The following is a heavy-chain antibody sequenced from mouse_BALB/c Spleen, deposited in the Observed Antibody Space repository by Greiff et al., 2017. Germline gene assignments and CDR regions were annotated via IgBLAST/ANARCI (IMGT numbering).Heavy chain of an antibody. CDR3: ARGGYGNRYFDV. Sequence: VQLKESGPGLVKPSQSLSLTCTVTGYSITSDYAWNWIRQFPGNKLEWMGYISYSGSTSYNPSLKSRISITRDTSKNQFFLQLNSVTTEDTATYYCARGGYGNRYFDVWGAGTTVTVSS. V-gene: IGHV3-2*02. J-gene: IGHJ1*01. CDR1: GYSITSDYA. CDR2: ISYSGST. D-gene: IGHD2-1*01.